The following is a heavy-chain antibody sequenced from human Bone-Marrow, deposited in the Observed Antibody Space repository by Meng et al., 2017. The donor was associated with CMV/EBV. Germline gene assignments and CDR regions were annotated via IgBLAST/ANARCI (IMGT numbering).Heavy chain of an antibody. CDR2: ISGSGGRT. CDR3: AKVRSSSTRLAYFDY. V-gene: IGHV3-23*01. J-gene: IGHJ4*02. Sequence: SGFTFSSYAMSWVRQAPGKGLGWVSAISGSGGRTYYADSVKGRFTISRDNSKNTLYLQMNSLRAEDTAVYYCAKVRSSSTRLAYFDYWGQGTLVTVSS. CDR1: GFTFSSYA. D-gene: IGHD2-2*01.